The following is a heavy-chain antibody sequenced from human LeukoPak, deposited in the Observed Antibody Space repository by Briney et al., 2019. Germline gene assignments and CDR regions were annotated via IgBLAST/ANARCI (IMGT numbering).Heavy chain of an antibody. V-gene: IGHV3-30*18. CDR1: GFTFSSYG. Sequence: GGSLRLSCAASGFTFSSYGMHWVRQAPGKGLEWVAVISYDGSNKYYADSVKGRFTISRDKSKNTLYLQMNSLRAEDTAVYYCAKDGGIAVAGTFDYWGQGTLVTVSS. J-gene: IGHJ4*02. CDR3: AKDGGIAVAGTFDY. CDR2: ISYDGSNK. D-gene: IGHD6-19*01.